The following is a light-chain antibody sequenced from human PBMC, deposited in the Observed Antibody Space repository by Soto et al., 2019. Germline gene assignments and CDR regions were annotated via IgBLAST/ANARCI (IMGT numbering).Light chain of an antibody. J-gene: IGLJ2*01. Sequence: QSVLTQSPSASASLGASVNLTCTLSSGHSSYAIAWHQQQPEKGPRYLMKVKNDGSHIKGDGIPDRFSGSSSGAERYLTISSLQSEDEADYYCQTWGTGIQVFGGGTKLTVL. V-gene: IGLV4-69*01. CDR2: VKNDGSH. CDR3: QTWGTGIQV. CDR1: SGHSSYA.